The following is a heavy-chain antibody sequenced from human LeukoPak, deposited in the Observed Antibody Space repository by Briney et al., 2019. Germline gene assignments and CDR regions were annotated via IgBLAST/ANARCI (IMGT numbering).Heavy chain of an antibody. CDR2: ISDNGGST. CDR3: ARALIAARPDSLFDY. Sequence: GGSLRLSCAASGFTFSSYAMHWVRQAPGKGLEYVSTISDNGGSTFYANSVKGRFTISRDNSNTTLYLQMGSLRPEDMAVYYCARALIAARPDSLFDYWGQGTLVTVSS. V-gene: IGHV3-64*01. D-gene: IGHD6-6*01. CDR1: GFTFSSYA. J-gene: IGHJ4*02.